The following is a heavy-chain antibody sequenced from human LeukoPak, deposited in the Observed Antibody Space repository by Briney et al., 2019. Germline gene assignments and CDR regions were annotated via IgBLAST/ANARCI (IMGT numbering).Heavy chain of an antibody. D-gene: IGHD2/OR15-2a*01. CDR1: GYRLLPYW. J-gene: IGHJ3*01. V-gene: IGHV5-51*01. CDR2: IYPGDSET. Sequence: GESLKVSCQDSGYRLLPYWIGWVRQMPGKGLEWMGIIYPGDSETRYGPSFQGQVTISADRSTGTAYLQWGSLKASDTAMYYCARGTLGPDVFDLWGPGTVVSDSS. CDR3: ARGTLGPDVFDL.